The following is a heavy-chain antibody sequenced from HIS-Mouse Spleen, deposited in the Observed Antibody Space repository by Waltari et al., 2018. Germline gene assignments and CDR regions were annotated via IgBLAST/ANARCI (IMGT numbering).Heavy chain of an antibody. CDR1: GFTFSSYG. Sequence: QVQLVESGGGVVQPGRSLRLSCAASGFTFSSYGMHWVRQAPGKGLGWVAVISYDGSNKSHADSVKGRFTISRDNSKNTLYLQMNSLRAEDTAVYYCAKVNSGSYYFDYWGQGTLVTVSS. CDR2: ISYDGSNK. J-gene: IGHJ4*02. CDR3: AKVNSGSYYFDY. D-gene: IGHD1-26*01. V-gene: IGHV3-30*18.